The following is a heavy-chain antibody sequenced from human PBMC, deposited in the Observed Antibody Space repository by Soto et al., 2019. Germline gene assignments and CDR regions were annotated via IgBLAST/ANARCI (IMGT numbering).Heavy chain of an antibody. V-gene: IGHV3-9*01. J-gene: IGHJ6*02. CDR3: ARDMAGGPNYGMDV. CDR2: ISWNSGSI. Sequence: EVQLVESGGGLVQPGRSLRLSCAASGFTFDDYAMHWVRQAPGKGLEWVSSISWNSGSIGYADSVKGRFTISRDNAKNSLDVHMNRLRAEVAALFCCARDMAGGPNYGMDVWGQGTTVTVSS. D-gene: IGHD2-15*01. CDR1: GFTFDDYA.